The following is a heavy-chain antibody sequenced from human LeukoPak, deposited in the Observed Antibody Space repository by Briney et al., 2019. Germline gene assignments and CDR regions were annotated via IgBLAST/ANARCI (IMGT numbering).Heavy chain of an antibody. CDR1: GGSISSSSYY. D-gene: IGHD6-19*01. J-gene: IGHJ5*02. V-gene: IGHV4-39*07. CDR2: IYYSGST. CDR3: ARAGPGFSSGWYHL. Sequence: PSETLSLTCTVSGGSISSSSYYWGWIRQPPGKGLEWIGTIYYSGSTYYNPSLKSRVIISVDTSKNQFSLRLSSVTAADTAVYHCARAGPGFSSGWYHLWGQGTLVTVSS.